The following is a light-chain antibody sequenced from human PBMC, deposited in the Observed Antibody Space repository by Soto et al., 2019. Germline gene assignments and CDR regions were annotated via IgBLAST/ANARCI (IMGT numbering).Light chain of an antibody. V-gene: IGLV1-44*01. J-gene: IGLJ2*01. CDR3: AAWDDRLNAVV. CDR2: SNN. CDR1: SSNIGSNT. Sequence: QSVLTQPPSASGTPGQRVTISCSGSSSNIGSNTVNWYQHLPGTAPKLRIYSNNQRPSGDPDRFSGSKSGTSASLAISGLQSEDEAEYYCAAWDDRLNAVVFVVGTKLTAL.